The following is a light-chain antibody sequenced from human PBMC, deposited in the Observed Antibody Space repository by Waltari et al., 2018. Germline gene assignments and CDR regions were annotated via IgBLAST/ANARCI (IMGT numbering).Light chain of an antibody. J-gene: IGLJ2*01. CDR1: NIGGKG. CDR3: QVWDNASGHVV. Sequence: SYVLTQPPSVSVAPGATARISCGGHNIGGKGVHWYQRRQGQAPVLVVSDDSDRPSGIPERFSGSNSGNTATLAISRAEAGDEADYYCQVWDNASGHVVFGGGTRLTVL. CDR2: DDS. V-gene: IGLV3-21*02.